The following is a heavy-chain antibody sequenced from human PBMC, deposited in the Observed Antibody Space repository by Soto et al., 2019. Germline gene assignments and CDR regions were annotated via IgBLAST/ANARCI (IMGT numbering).Heavy chain of an antibody. CDR1: GYTFTSYG. CDR3: ARDGRKLLWFGELPKPNDFDI. D-gene: IGHD3-10*01. J-gene: IGHJ3*02. CDR2: ISAYNGNT. V-gene: IGHV1-18*04. Sequence: GASVKVSCKASGYTFTSYGISWVRQAPGQGLEWMGWISAYNGNTNYAQKLQGRVTMTTDTSTSTAYMELRSLRSDDTAVYYCARDGRKLLWFGELPKPNDFDIWGQGTMVT.